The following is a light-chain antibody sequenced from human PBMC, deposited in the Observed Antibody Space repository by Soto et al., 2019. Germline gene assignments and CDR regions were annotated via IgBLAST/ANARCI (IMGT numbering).Light chain of an antibody. CDR3: MQALQIPPT. J-gene: IGKJ4*01. Sequence: DIVMTQSPLSLPVTPGEPASISCRSSQSLLHSDGYNYLDWYLQRPGQSPQLLIYLGSNRASGVPDRFSGRGSGTDFTLKISRVEAEDVGNYYCMQALQIPPTFGGGTKVEIK. CDR1: QSLLHSDGYNY. CDR2: LGS. V-gene: IGKV2-28*01.